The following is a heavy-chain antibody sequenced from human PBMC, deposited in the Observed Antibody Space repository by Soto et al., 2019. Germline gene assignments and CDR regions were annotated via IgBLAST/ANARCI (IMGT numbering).Heavy chain of an antibody. CDR1: GGSISSSSYY. V-gene: IGHV4-39*01. Sequence: QLQLQESGPGLVKPSETLSLTCTVSGGSISSSSYYWGWIRQPPGKGLEWIGSIYYSGSTYYNPSLKSRVTISVDTSKNQFSLKLSSVTAADTAVYYCARRTIVLVPAASYYYYGMDVWGQGTTVTVSS. CDR2: IYYSGST. D-gene: IGHD2-2*01. J-gene: IGHJ6*02. CDR3: ARRTIVLVPAASYYYYGMDV.